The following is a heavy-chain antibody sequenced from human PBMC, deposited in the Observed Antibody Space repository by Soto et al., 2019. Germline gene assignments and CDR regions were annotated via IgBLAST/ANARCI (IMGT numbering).Heavy chain of an antibody. V-gene: IGHV4-39*01. CDR2: IYYSGST. Sequence: PSDTLALTCTVSGGSISSSRYYWGWIRQPPGKGLEWIGSIYYSGSTYYNPSLKSRVTISVDTSKNQFSLKLSSVTAADTAVYYCARLDPRYYYDSSGGIDYWGQGTLVTVSS. CDR1: GGSISSSRYY. J-gene: IGHJ4*02. CDR3: ARLDPRYYYDSSGGIDY. D-gene: IGHD3-22*01.